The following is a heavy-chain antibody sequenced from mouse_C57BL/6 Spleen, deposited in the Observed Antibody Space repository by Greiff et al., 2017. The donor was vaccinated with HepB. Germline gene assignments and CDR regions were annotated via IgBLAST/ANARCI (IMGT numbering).Heavy chain of an antibody. CDR3: ARGVTTVEGYYCDY. J-gene: IGHJ2*01. V-gene: IGHV1-81*01. CDR2: IYPRSGNT. CDR1: GYTFTSYG. Sequence: QVQLQQSGAELARPGASVKLSCKASGYTFTSYGISWVKQRTGQGLEWIGEIYPRSGNTYYNEKFKGKATLTADKSSSTAYMELRSLTSEDSAVYLCARGVTTVEGYYCDYWGQGTTLTVSS. D-gene: IGHD1-1*01.